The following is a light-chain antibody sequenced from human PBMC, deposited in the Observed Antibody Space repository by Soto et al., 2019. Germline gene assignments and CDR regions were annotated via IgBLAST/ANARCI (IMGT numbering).Light chain of an antibody. CDR3: IQTLQTTLT. CDR2: LXS. CDR1: QSLLSSNGYNY. V-gene: IGKV2-28*01. J-gene: IGKJ4*01. Sequence: IVMTQSPLSLPVTPGEPASMPXRSSQSLLSSNGYNYLDWXLQKRGXSPKXXXDLXSNRASGVPDRLSGSGSATAFTPKISRVDAEYFGVYYCIQTLQTTLTFGGGTKVDIK.